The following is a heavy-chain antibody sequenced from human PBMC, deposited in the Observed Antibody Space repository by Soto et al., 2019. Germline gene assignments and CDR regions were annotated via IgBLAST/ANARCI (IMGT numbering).Heavy chain of an antibody. CDR1: GGSISSSNW. CDR2: IYYSGST. Sequence: SETLSLTCAVSGGSISSSNWWSWVRQPPGKGLEWIGDIYYSGSTSYNPSLKSRVTISVDKSKNQFSLKLSSVTAVDTAVYYCARVEGLGGYDSPWGQGTLVTVS. J-gene: IGHJ5*02. CDR3: ARVEGLGGYDSP. V-gene: IGHV4-4*02. D-gene: IGHD3-22*01.